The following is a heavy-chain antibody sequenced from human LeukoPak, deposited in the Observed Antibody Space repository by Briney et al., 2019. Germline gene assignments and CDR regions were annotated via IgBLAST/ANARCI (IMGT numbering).Heavy chain of an antibody. J-gene: IGHJ6*02. D-gene: IGHD2-8*01. Sequence: SQTLSLTCAVSGGSISSGGYSWSWIRQPPGKGLEWIGYIYHSGSTYYNPSLKSRVTISVDRSKNQFSLKLSSVTAADTAVYYCARDRLVLQYYYGTDVWGQGTTVTVSS. V-gene: IGHV4-30-2*01. CDR1: GGSISSGGYS. CDR2: IYHSGST. CDR3: ARDRLVLQYYYGTDV.